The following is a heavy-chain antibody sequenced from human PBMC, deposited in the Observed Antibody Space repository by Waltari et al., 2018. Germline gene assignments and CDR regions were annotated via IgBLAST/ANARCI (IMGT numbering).Heavy chain of an antibody. V-gene: IGHV4-39*01. CDR1: GDSIKTYTYY. CDR2: IHSSGTT. CDR3: ARLVWFGAWIDN. J-gene: IGHJ4*02. D-gene: IGHD3-10*01. Sequence: QVQLQESGPGMLRPSETLSLPCTVSGDSIKTYTYYWGWIRQSPGKGLECLGTIHSSGTTYVPASLEPRVTISVDTFNNRFSLNLRSATAADTAVYFCARLVWFGAWIDNWGQGSLVTVSS.